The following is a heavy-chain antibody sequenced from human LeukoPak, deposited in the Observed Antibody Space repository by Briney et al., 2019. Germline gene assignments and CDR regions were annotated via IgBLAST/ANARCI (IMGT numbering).Heavy chain of an antibody. CDR3: VRDRSGSYPYYFDF. CDR2: ISSRSSYI. CDR1: GFTFSDYS. D-gene: IGHD1-26*01. Sequence: GGSLRLSCAASGFTFSDYSMNWVRQPPGKGLEWVSSISSRSSYISHADSVKGRFTISRDNAKNSLYLEMNSLRAEGTAVYYCVRDRSGSYPYYFDFWGQGTLLTASS. V-gene: IGHV3-21*01. J-gene: IGHJ4*02.